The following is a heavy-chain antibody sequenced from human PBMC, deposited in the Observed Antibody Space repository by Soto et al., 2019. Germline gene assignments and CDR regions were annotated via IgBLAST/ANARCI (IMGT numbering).Heavy chain of an antibody. Sequence: QVQLQESGPGLVKPSGTLSLACAVSGGSVSRSCWWSWVRQPPGKGLEWIGEIYHSGSTNCNPSLKSRVTMSVDKSKNQFSLKLNSVTAADTAVYYCARAEGAVTTSYYYYGMDVWGQGTTVTVSS. CDR3: ARAEGAVTTSYYYYGMDV. CDR1: GGSVSRSCW. V-gene: IGHV4-4*02. CDR2: IYHSGST. D-gene: IGHD4-4*01. J-gene: IGHJ6*02.